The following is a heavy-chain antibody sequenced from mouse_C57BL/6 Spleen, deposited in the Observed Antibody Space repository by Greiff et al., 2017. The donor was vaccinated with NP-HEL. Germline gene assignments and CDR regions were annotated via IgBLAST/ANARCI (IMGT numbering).Heavy chain of an antibody. V-gene: IGHV1-69*01. CDR1: GYTFTSYW. CDR2: IDPSDSYT. J-gene: IGHJ4*01. Sequence: QVQLQQPGAELVMPGASVKLSCKASGYTFTSYWMHWVKQRPGQGLEWIGEIDPSDSYTNYNQKFKGKSTLTVDKSSSTAYMQLSSLTSEDSAVYYCATRYYAMDYWGQGTSVTVSS. CDR3: ATRYYAMDY.